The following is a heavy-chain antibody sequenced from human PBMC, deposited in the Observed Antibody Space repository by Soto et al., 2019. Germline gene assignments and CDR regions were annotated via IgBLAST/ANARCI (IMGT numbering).Heavy chain of an antibody. J-gene: IGHJ3*01. CDR1: GFSFRDHY. CDR3: ARFLRGADAFDF. Sequence: GGSLRLSCAASGFSFRDHYMDWVRQAPGKGLEWVARTRNKAYSYTTEYAASVKGRFTISRDDSENSLYLQMNSLKTEDTAVYYCARFLRGADAFDFWGQGTMVTVSS. CDR2: TRNKAYSYTT. V-gene: IGHV3-72*01.